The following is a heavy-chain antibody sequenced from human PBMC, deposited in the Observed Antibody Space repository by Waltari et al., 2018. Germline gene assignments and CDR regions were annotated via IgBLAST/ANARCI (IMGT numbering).Heavy chain of an antibody. CDR1: GDSVSSTYW. V-gene: IGHV4-4*02. J-gene: IGHJ5*02. CDR3: ARDRGRGLYLDT. CDR2: VHGSGRT. Sequence: QLQLQESGPGLVKPSGTLSLTCAVSGDSVSSTYWWSWVRQSPQKRLEWIGQVHGSGRTNYNPSFAGRITVSLDTSNNLFALKVTSATAADTAVYYCARDRGRGLYLDTWGPGTLVTVSP. D-gene: IGHD2-15*01.